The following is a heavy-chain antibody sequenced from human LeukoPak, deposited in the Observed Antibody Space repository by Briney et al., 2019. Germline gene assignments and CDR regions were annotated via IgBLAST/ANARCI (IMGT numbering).Heavy chain of an antibody. CDR3: ARGSIAARLGGYFQH. CDR1: GGTFSSYA. CDR2: IIPIFGTA. V-gene: IGHV1-69*13. Sequence: SVKVSCKASGGTFSSYAISWVRQAPGQGLEWMGGIIPIFGTANYAQKFQGRVTITADESTSTAYMELSSLRSEDTAVYYCARGSIAARLGGYFQHWGQGTLVTVSS. D-gene: IGHD6-6*01. J-gene: IGHJ1*01.